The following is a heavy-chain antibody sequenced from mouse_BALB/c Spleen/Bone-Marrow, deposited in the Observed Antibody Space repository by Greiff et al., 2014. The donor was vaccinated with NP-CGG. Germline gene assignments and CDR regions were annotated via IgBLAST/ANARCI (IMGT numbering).Heavy chain of an antibody. CDR3: ARGAYYRYDGFAY. J-gene: IGHJ3*01. Sequence: QVQLQQPGAELARPGASVKLSCKASGYTVSSYWMQWVKQRPGQGLEWIGSIYPGDGDTRYTQKFKGKATLTADKSSSTAYMQLSSLAFEDSAVYYCARGAYYRYDGFAYWGQGTLVTVSA. CDR1: GYTVSSYW. CDR2: IYPGDGDT. D-gene: IGHD2-14*01. V-gene: IGHV1-87*01.